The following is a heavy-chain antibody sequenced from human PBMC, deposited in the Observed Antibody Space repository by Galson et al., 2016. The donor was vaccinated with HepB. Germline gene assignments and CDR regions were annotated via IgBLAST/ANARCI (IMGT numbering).Heavy chain of an antibody. CDR2: ISGSGGIT. CDR1: GFTFSSFA. V-gene: IGHV3-23*01. D-gene: IGHD2-2*01. Sequence: SLRLSCAASGFTFSSFALNWVRQAPGKGLEWVAAISGSGGITHYADSVKGRSTISRDNSKNTLYLHLTSLRAEDTAVYYCAKAAVPPAMLVRDDYYYYHGMDVWGQGTTVTVSS. CDR3: AKAAVPPAMLVRDDYYYYHGMDV. J-gene: IGHJ6*02.